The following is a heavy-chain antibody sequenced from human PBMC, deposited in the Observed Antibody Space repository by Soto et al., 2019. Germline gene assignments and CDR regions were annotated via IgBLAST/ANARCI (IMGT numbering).Heavy chain of an antibody. CDR3: AKGSSWSEFQY. CDR2: MSSST. V-gene: IGHV3-23*01. D-gene: IGHD6-19*01. J-gene: IGHJ4*02. Sequence: EVQLLESGGGLVQPGGSLRLSCEVSGFTFSNYAMTWVRQAPGKGLEWVSSMSSSTYYADSVKGRFTISRDNSKNTLFLQMNSLRAQDTAMYYCAKGSSWSEFQYWGQGTLVTVSS. CDR1: GFTFSNYA.